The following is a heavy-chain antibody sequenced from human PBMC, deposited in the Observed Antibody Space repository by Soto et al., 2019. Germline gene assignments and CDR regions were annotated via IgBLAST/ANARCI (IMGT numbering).Heavy chain of an antibody. D-gene: IGHD6-13*01. CDR3: ARAKRGRCIAAARPYYFYGMEV. CDR2: INHSGST. V-gene: IGHV4-34*01. CDR1: GGSFSGYY. Sequence: PSETLSLTCAVYGGSFSGYYWSWIRQPPGKGLEWIGEINHSGSTNYNPSLKSRVTISLDTSQNQFSLKLSSVTAADTAVYYCARAKRGRCIAAARPYYFYGMEVWGQGTMVTASS. J-gene: IGHJ6*02.